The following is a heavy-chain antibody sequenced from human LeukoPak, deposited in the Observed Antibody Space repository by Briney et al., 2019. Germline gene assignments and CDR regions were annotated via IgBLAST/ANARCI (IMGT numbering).Heavy chain of an antibody. CDR3: ARENERMEGTEAFDI. CDR1: GFTFSSYE. CDR2: ISSSGSTK. V-gene: IGHV3-48*03. J-gene: IGHJ3*02. D-gene: IGHD1-1*01. Sequence: GGSLRLSCAASGFTFSSYEIIWLRQAPGRGLEWVSYISSSGSTKYYADSVKGRFTISRDNAKNSLSLKMNSLRAEDTAVYYCARENERMEGTEAFDIWGQGTMVTVSS.